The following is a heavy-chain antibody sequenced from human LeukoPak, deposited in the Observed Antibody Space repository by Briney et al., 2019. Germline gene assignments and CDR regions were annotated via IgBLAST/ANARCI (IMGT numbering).Heavy chain of an antibody. J-gene: IGHJ4*02. CDR2: ISYDGSKK. D-gene: IGHD5-24*01. CDR1: GFMFSSHG. Sequence: GRSLRLSCAASGFMFSSHGMHWVRQAPGKGLEWVAVISYDGSKKYYADSVKGRFTISRDNSKNTLYLQVNSLRAEDTAVYYCAKVIREVDMSYDYWGQGALVTVSS. V-gene: IGHV3-30*18. CDR3: AKVIREVDMSYDY.